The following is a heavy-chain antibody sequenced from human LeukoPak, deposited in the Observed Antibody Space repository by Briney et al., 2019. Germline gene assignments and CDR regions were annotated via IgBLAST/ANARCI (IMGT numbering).Heavy chain of an antibody. CDR3: ARDLTDYYELDY. J-gene: IGHJ4*02. Sequence: SETLSLTCTVSGGSISSYYWSWIRQPAGRGLEWIGRIYTSGSTNYNPSLKSRVTMSVDTSKNQFSLKLSAVTAADTAVYYCARDLTDYYELDYWGQGTLVTVSS. CDR2: IYTSGST. D-gene: IGHD3-22*01. CDR1: GGSISSYY. V-gene: IGHV4-4*07.